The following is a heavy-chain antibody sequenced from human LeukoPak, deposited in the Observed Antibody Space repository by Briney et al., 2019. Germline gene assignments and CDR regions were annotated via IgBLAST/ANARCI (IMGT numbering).Heavy chain of an antibody. CDR3: ARVPGITIFGVVISYFDY. D-gene: IGHD3-3*01. Sequence: GGSLRLSCAASGLTFSSYAMGWVRQAPGKGLEWVSAISGSGGSTYYADSVKGRLTISRDNSKNTLYLQMNSLRAEDTAVYYCARVPGITIFGVVISYFDYWGQGTLVTVSS. CDR2: ISGSGGST. J-gene: IGHJ4*02. CDR1: GLTFSSYA. V-gene: IGHV3-23*01.